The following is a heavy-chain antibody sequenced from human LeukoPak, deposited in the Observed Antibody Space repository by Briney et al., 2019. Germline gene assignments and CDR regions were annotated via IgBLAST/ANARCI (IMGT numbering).Heavy chain of an antibody. CDR1: GFPFSTHS. J-gene: IGHJ4*02. CDR3: ARDYCTSTSCYSLGY. Sequence: GGSLRLSCAASGFPFSTHSLNWVRQAPGKGLEWVSSISAGGDFVYYGDSVKGRFTMSRDNAKNSLHLQMNSLRAEDTAVYYCARDYCTSTSCYSLGYWGQGTLVTVSS. CDR2: ISAGGDFV. D-gene: IGHD2-2*01. V-gene: IGHV3-21*01.